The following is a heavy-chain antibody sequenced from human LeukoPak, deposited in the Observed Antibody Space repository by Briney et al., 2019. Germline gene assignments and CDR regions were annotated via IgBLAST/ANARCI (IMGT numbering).Heavy chain of an antibody. CDR2: ISSSGSRI. CDR3: VGEFSSSRDY. V-gene: IGHV3-48*04. Sequence: GGSLRLSCAASGFTFSSYAMTWIRQAPGKGLEWVSDISSSGSRIYYADSVKGRFTISRDNARNSLYLQVNSLRAEDTAVYYCVGEFSSSRDYWGQGTLVTVSS. J-gene: IGHJ4*02. D-gene: IGHD2-2*01. CDR1: GFTFSSYA.